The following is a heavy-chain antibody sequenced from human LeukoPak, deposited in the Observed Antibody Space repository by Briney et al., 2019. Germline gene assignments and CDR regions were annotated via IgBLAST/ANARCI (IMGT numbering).Heavy chain of an antibody. D-gene: IGHD3-22*01. V-gene: IGHV4-31*03. Sequence: PSETLSLTCTVSGGSISSGGYYWSWIRQHPGKGLEWIGYIYYSGSTYYNPSLKSRVTISVDTSKNQFSLKLGSVTAADTAVYYCARGNYYDSSGYYSVPDYWGQGTLVTVSS. J-gene: IGHJ4*02. CDR3: ARGNYYDSSGYYSVPDY. CDR1: GGSISSGGYY. CDR2: IYYSGST.